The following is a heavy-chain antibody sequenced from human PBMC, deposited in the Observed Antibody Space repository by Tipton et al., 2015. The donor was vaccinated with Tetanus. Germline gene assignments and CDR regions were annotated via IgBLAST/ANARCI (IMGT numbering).Heavy chain of an antibody. J-gene: IGHJ4*02. CDR3: ARGLPREPFYFDY. D-gene: IGHD5-18*01. CDR2: INHSGNT. CDR1: GASFSDYY. V-gene: IGHV4-34*01. Sequence: LRLSCAVYGASFSDYYWSWIRQAPGKGLEWIGEINHSGNTNHNPSLKSRVTLSVDTSKNQFSLKLNSVTAADTAVYYCARGLPREPFYFDYWGQGKQVTVSS.